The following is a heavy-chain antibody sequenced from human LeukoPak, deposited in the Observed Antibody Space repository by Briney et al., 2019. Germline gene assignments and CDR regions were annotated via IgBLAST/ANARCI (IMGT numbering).Heavy chain of an antibody. CDR2: ISGSGVGT. CDR3: VRDGAVVTSGSYPWRYFQY. V-gene: IGHV3-23*01. D-gene: IGHD3-10*01. Sequence: GGSLRLSCAASGFTFSSYTMNWVRQAPGKGLEWVSAISGSGVGTYYADSVKGRFTISRDNSWNTLYLQMNTLRAEDTAVYYCVRDGAVVTSGSYPWRYFQYWGQGTLVTVSS. J-gene: IGHJ1*01. CDR1: GFTFSSYT.